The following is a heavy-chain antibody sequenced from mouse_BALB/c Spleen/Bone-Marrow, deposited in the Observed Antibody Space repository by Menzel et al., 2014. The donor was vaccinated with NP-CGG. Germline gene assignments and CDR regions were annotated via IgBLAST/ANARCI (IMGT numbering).Heavy chain of an antibody. J-gene: IGHJ4*01. CDR2: IYPGNGDT. CDR3: ATLYAMDY. CDR1: GYTFTSYN. Sequence: LQQSGAELVKPGASVKMSCKASGYTFTSYNMHWVKQTPGQGLEWIGAIYPGNGDTSYNQKFKGKATLTADKSSSTAYVQLSSLTSEDSAVYYCATLYAMDYWGQGTSVTVSS. V-gene: IGHV1-12*01.